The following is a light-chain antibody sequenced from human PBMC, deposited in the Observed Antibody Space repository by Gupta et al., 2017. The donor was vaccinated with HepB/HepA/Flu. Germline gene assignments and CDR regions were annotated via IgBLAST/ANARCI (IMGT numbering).Light chain of an antibody. V-gene: IGKV3-15*01. CDR1: QSISTN. CDR3: QQYNNRPPT. Sequence: IVMTQSPVTLSVSPGERATLSCRASQSISTNLAWYQQKPGQAPRLFIYGASTRATGIPARFSGSGSGTEFSLTITSLQSEDFAVYHCQQYNNRPPTSGGGTKVEIK. J-gene: IGKJ4*01. CDR2: GAS.